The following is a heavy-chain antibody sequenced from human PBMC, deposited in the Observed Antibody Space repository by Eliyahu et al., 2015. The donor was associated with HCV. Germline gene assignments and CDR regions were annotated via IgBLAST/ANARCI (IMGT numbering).Heavy chain of an antibody. J-gene: IGHJ3*01. CDR3: ARDPPQGLNDGFDV. CDR1: EFTLYDYE. V-gene: IGHV3-48*03. CDR2: ISVSGNTI. D-gene: IGHD5/OR15-5a*01. Sequence: EVQLVESGGGLVQPGGSLRLSCAAXEFTLYDYEMNWVRQAPGKGLEWISYISVSGNTIYYADSVKGRFTISRDYAKNSLFLEMNSLRAEDTALYYCARDPPQGLNDGFDVWGRGTMVTVSS.